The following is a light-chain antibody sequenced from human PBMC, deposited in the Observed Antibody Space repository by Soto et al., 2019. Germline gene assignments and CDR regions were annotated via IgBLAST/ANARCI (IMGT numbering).Light chain of an antibody. Sequence: EIVMTQSPATLSVSPGERAALSCRASQSVGSNLAWYQQKPGQAPRLLIYGASTRATGIPARFSGSGSGTEFTLTISSLQSEDFAIYYCQRYDSWPPNTFGPGTKVDIK. CDR3: QRYDSWPPNT. V-gene: IGKV3-15*01. CDR1: QSVGSN. J-gene: IGKJ3*01. CDR2: GAS.